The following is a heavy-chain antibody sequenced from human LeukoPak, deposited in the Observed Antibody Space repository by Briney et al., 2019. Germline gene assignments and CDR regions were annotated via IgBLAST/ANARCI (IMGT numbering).Heavy chain of an antibody. Sequence: SQTLSLTCAISGDSVSNNSTAWNWIRQSPSRGLEWPGRTYYRSKWYIDYAVSVKSRITINPDTSKNQFSLQLNSVTAEDSAMYYCTKDPGYWGQGTLVTVSS. CDR1: GDSVSNNSTA. V-gene: IGHV6-1*01. CDR2: TYYRSKWYI. CDR3: TKDPGY. J-gene: IGHJ4*02.